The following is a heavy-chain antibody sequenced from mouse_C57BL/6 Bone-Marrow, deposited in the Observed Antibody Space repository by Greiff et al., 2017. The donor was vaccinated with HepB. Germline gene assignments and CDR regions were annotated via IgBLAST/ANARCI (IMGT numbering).Heavy chain of an antibody. CDR1: GFTFSDYY. Sequence: EVMLVESEGGLVQPGRSMKLSCTASGFTFSDYYMAWVRQVPEKGLEWVANINYDGSSTYYLDSLKSRFIISRDNAKNILYLQMSSLKSEDTATYYCARDGPYAMDYWGQGTSVTVSS. CDR2: INYDGSST. CDR3: ARDGPYAMDY. V-gene: IGHV5-16*01. J-gene: IGHJ4*01.